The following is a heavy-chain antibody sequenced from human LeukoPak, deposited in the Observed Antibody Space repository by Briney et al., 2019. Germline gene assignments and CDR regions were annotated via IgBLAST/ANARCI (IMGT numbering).Heavy chain of an antibody. D-gene: IGHD3-9*01. V-gene: IGHV1-8*01. J-gene: IGHJ4*02. CDR1: GYTFTSYD. CDR3: ARTPVYYDILTGRKLYYFDY. CDR2: MNPNSGNT. Sequence: GASVKVSCKASGYTFTSYDINWVRQATGLGLEWMGWMNPNSGNTGYAQKFQGRVTMTRNTSISTAYMELSSLRSEDTAVYYCARTPVYYDILTGRKLYYFDYWGQGTLVTVSS.